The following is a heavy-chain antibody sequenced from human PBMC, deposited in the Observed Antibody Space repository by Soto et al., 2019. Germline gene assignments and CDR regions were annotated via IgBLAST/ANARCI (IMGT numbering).Heavy chain of an antibody. CDR2: IYYSGT. V-gene: IGHV4-59*08. Sequence: PSETLSLTCSVSGGSISSYYWSWIRQPPGKGLEWIAYIYYSGTNYNPSLKSRVTISVDTSKNQFSLKLSSVTAADTAVYYCARADYNNYWYFDLWGRGTLVTVSS. CDR1: GGSISSYY. CDR3: ARADYNNYWYFDL. J-gene: IGHJ2*01. D-gene: IGHD3-9*01.